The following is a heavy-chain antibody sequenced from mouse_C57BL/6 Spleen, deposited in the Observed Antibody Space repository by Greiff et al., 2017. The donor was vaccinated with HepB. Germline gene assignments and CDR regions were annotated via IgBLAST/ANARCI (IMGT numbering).Heavy chain of an antibody. V-gene: IGHV5-16*01. CDR2: INYDGSST. Sequence: EVKLVESEGGLVQPGSSMKLSCTASGFTFSDYYMAWVRQVPEKGLEWVANINYDGSSTYYLDSLKSRFIISRDNAKNILYLQMSSLKSEDTATYYCASLYGGFAYWGQGTLVTVSA. CDR3: ASLYGGFAY. CDR1: GFTFSDYY. J-gene: IGHJ3*01. D-gene: IGHD1-1*02.